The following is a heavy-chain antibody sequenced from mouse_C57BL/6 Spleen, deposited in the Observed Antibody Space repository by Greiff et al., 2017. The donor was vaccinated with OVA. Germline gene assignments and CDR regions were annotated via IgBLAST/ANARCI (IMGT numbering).Heavy chain of an antibody. J-gene: IGHJ4*01. CDR3: AKHEKEDSSGVYAMDY. Sequence: VKLQESGAELVKPGASVKLSCKASGYTFTESTIHWVKQRSGQGLEWIGWFYTGSGSLKYNEQFKEQATLTADQSSRTVYMELSRLTSEDTAVYVGAKHEKEDSSGVYAMDYWGQGTSVTVSS. V-gene: IGHV1-62-2*01. D-gene: IGHD3-2*02. CDR2: FYTGSGSL. CDR1: GYTFTEST.